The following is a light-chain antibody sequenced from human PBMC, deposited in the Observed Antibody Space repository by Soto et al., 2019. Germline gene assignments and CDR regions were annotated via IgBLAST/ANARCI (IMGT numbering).Light chain of an antibody. V-gene: IGKV3-20*01. CDR2: GAS. CDR3: QQYGSSLTWT. CDR1: QSVSSRY. J-gene: IGKJ1*01. Sequence: EIVLTQSPGTMSLSPGERATLSCRASQSVSSRYLAWYQQKPGQAPRLLIYGASSRATGIPDRFRCSGSGTAFNLTISRLEPEDCAVYYCQQYGSSLTWTFGHGTKVEIK.